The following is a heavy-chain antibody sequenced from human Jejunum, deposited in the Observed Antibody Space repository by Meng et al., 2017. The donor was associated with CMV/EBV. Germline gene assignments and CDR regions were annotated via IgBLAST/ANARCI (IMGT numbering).Heavy chain of an antibody. CDR2: ISAYNGNT. Sequence: ASGYTFTNDGTSWVRQAPGQGLEWMGWISAYNGNTNYAQKLQGRVTMTTDTSTSTAYMELRSLRSDDTGVYYCARIGYSFGEINDYWGQGTLVTVSS. D-gene: IGHD5-12*01. CDR3: ARIGYSFGEINDY. CDR1: GYTFTNDG. V-gene: IGHV1-18*01. J-gene: IGHJ4*02.